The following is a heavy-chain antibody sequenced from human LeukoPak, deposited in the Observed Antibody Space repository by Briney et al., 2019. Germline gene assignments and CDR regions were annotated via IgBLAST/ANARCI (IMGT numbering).Heavy chain of an antibody. V-gene: IGHV3-21*04. CDR2: ITFCSSYV. Sequence: GGSLRLSCAASGFTLSSYNMNWVRQAPGKGLEWISSITFCSSYVFYADSVKGRFTISRDNAKTSLSLQMNSLTVEDSAIYYSARDPYSGNYGDHYYYYMDVWGKGTTVTISS. CDR3: ARDPYSGNYGDHYYYYMDV. J-gene: IGHJ6*03. CDR1: GFTLSSYN. D-gene: IGHD1-26*01.